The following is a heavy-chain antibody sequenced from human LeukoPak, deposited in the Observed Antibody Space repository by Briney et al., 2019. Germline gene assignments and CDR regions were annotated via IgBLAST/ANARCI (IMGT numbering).Heavy chain of an antibody. Sequence: GGSLRLSCSASGFTVSSNYMNWVRQAPGKGLEWVGRIKSKTDGGTTDYAAPVKGRFTISRDDSKNTLYLQMNSLKTEDTAVYYCTLGSSGSFTFDYWGQGTLVTVSS. CDR2: IKSKTDGGTT. V-gene: IGHV3-15*01. CDR3: TLGSSGSFTFDY. CDR1: GFTVSSNY. D-gene: IGHD1-26*01. J-gene: IGHJ4*02.